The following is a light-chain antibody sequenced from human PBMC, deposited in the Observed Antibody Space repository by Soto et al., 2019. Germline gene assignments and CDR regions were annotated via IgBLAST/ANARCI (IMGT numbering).Light chain of an antibody. CDR3: QQSYSTPRT. Sequence: DIQMTQSPAALPASVGDTSSITCRASQSIGNYLNWYQQKPGKVPKLLIYAASSLQSGVPSRFSGSGSGTDFTLTISSLQPEDFATYYCQQSYSTPRTFGQGTKVDIK. V-gene: IGKV1-39*01. CDR1: QSIGNY. J-gene: IGKJ1*01. CDR2: AAS.